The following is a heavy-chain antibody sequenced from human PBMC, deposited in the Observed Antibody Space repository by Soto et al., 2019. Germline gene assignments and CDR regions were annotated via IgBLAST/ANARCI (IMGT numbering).Heavy chain of an antibody. CDR2: ISGYNGNT. V-gene: IGHV1-18*01. CDR1: GYTFSMSG. J-gene: IGHJ6*02. Sequence: QVQLVQSGAEVKKPGASVKVSCKSSGYTFSMSGISWVRQAPGQGLEWMGWISGYNGNTNYEQKFQDRVTMTTDTTTNTAYMELRSLTSDDTAVYYCARAGPRPYYYYGMDVWGQGTTVTVSS. CDR3: ARAGPRPYYYYGMDV.